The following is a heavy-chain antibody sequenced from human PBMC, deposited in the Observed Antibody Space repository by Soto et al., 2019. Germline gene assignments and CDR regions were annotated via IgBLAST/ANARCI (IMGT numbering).Heavy chain of an antibody. J-gene: IGHJ4*02. V-gene: IGHV3-23*01. D-gene: IGHD6-13*01. Sequence: GGSLRLSCAASGFTFSSYAMSWVRQAPGKGLEWVSAISGSGGSTYYADSVKGRFTISRDNSKNTLYLQMNSLRAEDTAVYYCAKGPIGFDSSWYFDYWGQGTLVTVSS. CDR2: ISGSGGST. CDR1: GFTFSSYA. CDR3: AKGPIGFDSSWYFDY.